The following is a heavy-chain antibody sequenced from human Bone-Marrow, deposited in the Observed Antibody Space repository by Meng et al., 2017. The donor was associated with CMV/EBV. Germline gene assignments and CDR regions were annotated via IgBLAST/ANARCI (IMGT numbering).Heavy chain of an antibody. J-gene: IGHJ4*02. CDR3: AKDTGFLEYSNTPYYFDY. CDR1: GFTFSTYG. Sequence: GGSLRLSFAASGFTFSTYGMHWVRQAPGKGLEWVAVIWYDGSNKYYADSVKGRFTISRDNSKNTLYLQMNSLRAEDTAVYYCAKDTGFLEYSNTPYYFDYWGQGTLVTVSS. D-gene: IGHD6-6*01. V-gene: IGHV3-33*06. CDR2: IWYDGSNK.